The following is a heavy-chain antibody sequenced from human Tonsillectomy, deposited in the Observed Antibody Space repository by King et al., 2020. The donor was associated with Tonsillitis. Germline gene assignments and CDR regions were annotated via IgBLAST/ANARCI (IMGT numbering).Heavy chain of an antibody. CDR3: AKGADIVVVLSATGFDY. CDR1: GFTFSSYG. D-gene: IGHD2-15*01. Sequence: VQLVESGGGVVQPGRSLRLSCAASGFTFSSYGMNWVRQAPGKGLEWVAVISYDGSHKFYADSVKGRFTISRDNSKNTLYLQMNSLRAEDTAVYYCAKGADIVVVLSATGFDYWGQGTLVTVSS. CDR2: ISYDGSHK. J-gene: IGHJ4*02. V-gene: IGHV3-30*18.